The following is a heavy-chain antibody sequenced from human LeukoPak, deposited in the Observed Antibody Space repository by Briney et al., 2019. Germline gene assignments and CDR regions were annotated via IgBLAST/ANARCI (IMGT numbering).Heavy chain of an antibody. CDR3: ARFISLGA. CDR1: GFTFNSYR. V-gene: IGHV3-7*01. CDR2: IKKDGSEK. D-gene: IGHD3-16*01. J-gene: IGHJ5*02. Sequence: GGSLRLSCAASGFTFNSYRMSWVRQAPGKGLEWVANIKKDGSEKNYVDSVKGRFTISRDNAKNSLYLQMDSLRAEDTAVYYCARFISLGAWGQGTLVTVSS.